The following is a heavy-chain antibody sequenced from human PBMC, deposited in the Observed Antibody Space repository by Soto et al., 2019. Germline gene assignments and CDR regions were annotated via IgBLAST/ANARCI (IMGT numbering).Heavy chain of an antibody. D-gene: IGHD7-27*01. CDR3: ARESLGAKGADH. CDR2: IIPIIRVT. V-gene: IGHV1-69*17. Sequence: QVQLVQSGAEVKRPGSSVKVSCESSGDTFNSYLISWVRQAPGQGLEWMGGIIPIIRVTHYAQRFQGRVTISALSSTGTAYMELTNLESEDTALYYCARESLGAKGADHWGQGTLVTVSS. J-gene: IGHJ4*02. CDR1: GDTFNSYL.